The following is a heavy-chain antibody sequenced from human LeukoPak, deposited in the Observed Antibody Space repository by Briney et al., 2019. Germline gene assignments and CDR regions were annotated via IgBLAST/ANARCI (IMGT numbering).Heavy chain of an antibody. CDR1: GGSISSSTYY. CDR3: ASSRLSGYYDY. CDR2: IYYSGST. Sequence: SETLSLTCTVSGGSISSSTYYWGWIRQPPGKGLEWIGNIYYSGSTNYNPSLKSRVTISVDTSKNQFSLKLSSVTAADTAVYYCASSRLSGYYDYWGQGTLVTVSS. J-gene: IGHJ4*02. D-gene: IGHD3-3*01. V-gene: IGHV4-39*07.